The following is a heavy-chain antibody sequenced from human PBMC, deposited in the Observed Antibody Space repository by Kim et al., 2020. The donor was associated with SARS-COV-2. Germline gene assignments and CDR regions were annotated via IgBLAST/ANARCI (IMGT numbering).Heavy chain of an antibody. J-gene: IGHJ4*02. Sequence: TRYSPSFQGQVTISADKSVSTAYLQWGSLQASDTAIYYCASGTYSFYFEFWGQGTLVTVSS. CDR2: T. D-gene: IGHD1-26*01. CDR3: ASGTYSFYFEF. V-gene: IGHV5-51*01.